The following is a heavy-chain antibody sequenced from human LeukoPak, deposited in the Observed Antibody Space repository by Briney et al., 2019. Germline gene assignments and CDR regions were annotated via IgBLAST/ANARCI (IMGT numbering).Heavy chain of an antibody. Sequence: SVKVSCKASGGTFSSYAISWVRQAPGQGLEWMGGIIPIFSTANYAQKFQGRVTITADESTSTAYMELSSLRSEDTAVYYCAREGGVSNYASSFDYWGQGTLVTVSS. D-gene: IGHD4-11*01. V-gene: IGHV1-69*01. CDR3: AREGGVSNYASSFDY. CDR2: IIPIFSTA. CDR1: GGTFSSYA. J-gene: IGHJ4*02.